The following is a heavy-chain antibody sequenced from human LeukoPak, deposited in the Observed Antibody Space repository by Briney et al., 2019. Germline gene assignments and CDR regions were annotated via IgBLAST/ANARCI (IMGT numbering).Heavy chain of an antibody. J-gene: IGHJ6*02. V-gene: IGHV3-7*03. CDR1: GFSFSTYW. CDR2: IKEDGSDK. CDR3: AKAGGVDSGWYRSYYYGMDV. Sequence: GGSLRLSCAASGFSFSTYWMSWVRQAPGKGLEWVANIKEDGSDKNYVDSVKGRFTIARDNAKNYVYLQMNSLRAEDTAVYYCAKAGGVDSGWYRSYYYGMDVWGQGTTVTVSS. D-gene: IGHD6-19*01.